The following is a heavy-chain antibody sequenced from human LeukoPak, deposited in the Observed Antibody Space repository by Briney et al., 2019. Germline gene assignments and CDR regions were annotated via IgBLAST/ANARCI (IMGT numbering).Heavy chain of an antibody. V-gene: IGHV5-51*01. CDR2: IYPGDSDT. D-gene: IGHD6-19*01. CDR3: ARQYSRGWNDYYYYMDV. Sequence: GESLKISCKGSGYSFTSYWIGWVRQMPGKGLEWMGIIYPGDSDTRYSPSFQGQVTISADKSISTAYLQWSSLKASDTAMYYCARQYSRGWNDYYYYMDVWGKGTTVTISS. CDR1: GYSFTSYW. J-gene: IGHJ6*03.